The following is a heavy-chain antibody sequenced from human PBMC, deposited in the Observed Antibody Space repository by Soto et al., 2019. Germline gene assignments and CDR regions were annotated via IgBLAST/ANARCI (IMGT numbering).Heavy chain of an antibody. D-gene: IGHD4-17*01. J-gene: IGHJ4*02. CDR2: IYHSGST. CDR3: ASTTVTTRRLGY. V-gene: IGHV4-30-2*01. CDR1: GGSISRGGYS. Sequence: PSETPALTWAASGGSISRGGYSWSWIRQPPGKGLEWIGYIYHSGSTYYNPSLKSRVTISVDRSKNQFSLKLSSVTAADTAVYHCASTTVTTRRLGYCGELPLLTVS.